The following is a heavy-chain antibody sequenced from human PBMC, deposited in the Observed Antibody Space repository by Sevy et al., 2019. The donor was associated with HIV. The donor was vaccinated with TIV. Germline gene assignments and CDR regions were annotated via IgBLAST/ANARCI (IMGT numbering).Heavy chain of an antibody. Sequence: GSLRLSCTASGFPFSSYEMNWVRQAPGKGLEWVSYITNSGTTKYYSDSVKGRFTISRDNARNSLYLQMNSLRAEDTAVYYCARELPPSATTVAHFDCWGQRTLVTVSS. CDR1: GFPFSSYE. V-gene: IGHV3-48*03. J-gene: IGHJ4*02. CDR2: ITNSGTTK. CDR3: ARELPPSATTVAHFDC. D-gene: IGHD4-17*01.